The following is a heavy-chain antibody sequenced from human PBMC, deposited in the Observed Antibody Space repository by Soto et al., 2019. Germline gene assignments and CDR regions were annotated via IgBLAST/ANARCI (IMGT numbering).Heavy chain of an antibody. V-gene: IGHV3-33*01. D-gene: IGHD3-22*01. CDR2: IWYDGSNK. CDR3: ASDRGEYYDDSSGYYYYYYGMEV. J-gene: IGHJ6*02. CDR1: GFTFSSYG. Sequence: QVQLVESGGGVVQPGRSLRLSCAASGFTFSSYGMHWVRQAPGKGLEWVAVIWYDGSNKYYADSVKGRFTISRDNSKNTLYLQTKGIRAEDTAVYYCASDRGEYYDDSSGYYYYYYGMEVWGQGTTVTVSS.